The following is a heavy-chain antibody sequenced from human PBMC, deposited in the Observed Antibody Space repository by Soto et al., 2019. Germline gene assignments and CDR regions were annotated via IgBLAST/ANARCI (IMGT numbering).Heavy chain of an antibody. Sequence: PSETLSLTCTASGDSISRSSYYWGWIRQSPGKGPAWIGSIYYTGCTHYNPSLKSRVTISVDAYTNQFSLPLSSVNATDTAVYYCESQYSNSWYVEPLNYWGQGILVTVSS. CDR1: GDSISRSSYY. D-gene: IGHD6-13*01. V-gene: IGHV4-39*01. CDR3: ESQYSNSWYVEPLNY. CDR2: IYYTGCT. J-gene: IGHJ4*02.